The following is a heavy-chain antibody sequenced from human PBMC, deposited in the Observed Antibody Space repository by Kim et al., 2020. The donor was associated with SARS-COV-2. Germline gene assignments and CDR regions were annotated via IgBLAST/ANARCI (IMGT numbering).Heavy chain of an antibody. CDR1: GFTFSNAW. Sequence: GGSLRLSCAASGFTFSNAWMSWVRQAPGKGLEWVGRIKSKTDGGTTDYAAPVKGRFTISRDDSKNTLYLQMNSLKTEDTAVYYCTTGRRWETAIPYYFDYWGQGTLVTVSS. CDR2: IKSKTDGGTT. J-gene: IGHJ4*02. D-gene: IGHD2-21*02. CDR3: TTGRRWETAIPYYFDY. V-gene: IGHV3-15*01.